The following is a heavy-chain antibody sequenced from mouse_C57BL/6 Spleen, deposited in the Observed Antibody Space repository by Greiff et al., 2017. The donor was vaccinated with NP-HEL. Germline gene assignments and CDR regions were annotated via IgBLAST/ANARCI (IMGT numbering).Heavy chain of an antibody. J-gene: IGHJ3*01. V-gene: IGHV6-3*01. Sequence: EVQRVESGGGLVQPGGSMKLSCVASGFTFSNYWMNWVRQSPEKGLEWVAQIRLKSDNYATHYAESVKGRFTISRDDSKSSVYLQMNNLRAEDTGIYYCTGGSSYFAYWGQGTLVTVSA. CDR1: GFTFSNYW. CDR2: IRLKSDNYAT. CDR3: TGGSSYFAY. D-gene: IGHD1-1*01.